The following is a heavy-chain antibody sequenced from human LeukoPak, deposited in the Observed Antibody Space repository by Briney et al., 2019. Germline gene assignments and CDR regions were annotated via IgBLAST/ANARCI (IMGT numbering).Heavy chain of an antibody. Sequence: GGSLRLSCVASKLTFSVYWMRWVGQAPGKGRKWVAAINKDGSEKRYVDSVEGRFTISRDNARNSVYLQMTSLGAEDTAVYYCATYTQHFGAPGGADYWGLGALVTVSS. CDR1: KLTFSVYW. CDR2: INKDGSEK. J-gene: IGHJ4*02. D-gene: IGHD2-8*02. CDR3: ATYTQHFGAPGGADY. V-gene: IGHV3-7*03.